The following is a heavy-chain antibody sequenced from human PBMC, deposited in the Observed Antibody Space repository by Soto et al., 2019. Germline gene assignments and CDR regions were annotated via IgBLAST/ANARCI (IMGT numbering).Heavy chain of an antibody. CDR1: GDSINTNNW. J-gene: IGHJ4*02. Sequence: QVHLQESGPGLVKPSGTLSLTCAVSGDSINTNNWWSWVRQPPGKGLEWIGEVYHSGSTNYNPSLKSRVAISIVQSKNQSSLTVTAVTAADTAVYYCAFPATNDFDYWGQGILVTVSS. D-gene: IGHD4-4*01. CDR3: AFPATNDFDY. CDR2: VYHSGST. V-gene: IGHV4-4*02.